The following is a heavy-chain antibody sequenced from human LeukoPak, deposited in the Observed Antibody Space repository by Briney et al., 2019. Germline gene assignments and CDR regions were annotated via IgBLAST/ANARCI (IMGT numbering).Heavy chain of an antibody. CDR2: ISGSGDST. J-gene: IGHJ4*02. V-gene: IGHV3-23*01. CDR1: KFTFSSYA. Sequence: PGGSLRLSCAASKFTFSSYAMSWVRPAPGKGLEWVSTISGSGDSTYYADSVKGRFTISRDNSKNTLYLQMNSLRAEDTAVYSCAKGGLSQSLERGYRAFDYWGQGTLVTVSS. D-gene: IGHD5-18*01. CDR3: AKGGLSQSLERGYRAFDY.